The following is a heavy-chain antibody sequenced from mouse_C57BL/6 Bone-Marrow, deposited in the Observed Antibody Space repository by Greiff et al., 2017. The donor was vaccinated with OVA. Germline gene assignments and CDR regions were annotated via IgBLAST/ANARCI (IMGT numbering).Heavy chain of an antibody. CDR3: AQGYYGSRGDYAMDY. Sequence: QVTLKVSGPGILQPSQTLSLTCSFSGFSLSTFGMGVGWIRQPSGKGLEWLAHIWWDDDKYYNPALKSRLTISKDTTKNQVFLKIANEDTADTATYKCAQGYYGSRGDYAMDYWGQGTSVTVSS. J-gene: IGHJ4*01. D-gene: IGHD1-1*01. V-gene: IGHV8-8*01. CDR2: IWWDDDK. CDR1: GFSLSTFGMG.